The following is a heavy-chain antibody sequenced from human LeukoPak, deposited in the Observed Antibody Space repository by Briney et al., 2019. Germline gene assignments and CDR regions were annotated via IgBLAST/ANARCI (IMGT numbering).Heavy chain of an antibody. J-gene: IGHJ6*02. V-gene: IGHV4-34*01. D-gene: IGHD3-10*01. CDR3: ARGDFGGPSSRPPGMDV. CDR2: INHSGST. CDR1: GGSFSGYY. Sequence: SETLSLTCAVYGGSFSGYYWSWIRQPPGKGLEWIGEINHSGSTNYNPSLKSRVTISVDTSKNQFSLKLSSVTAADTAVYYCARGDFGGPSSRPPGMDVWGQGTTVTVSS.